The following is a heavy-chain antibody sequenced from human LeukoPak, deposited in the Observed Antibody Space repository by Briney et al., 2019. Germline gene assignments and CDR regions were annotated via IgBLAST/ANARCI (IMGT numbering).Heavy chain of an antibody. Sequence: GGSLRLSCAASGFSISSHSMNWVRQAPGKGLEWVSSISSNSRFIYYPDSLEGRFTVSRDNAKNSLFLQMNGLRAEDTAVYYCAKSLTASVDCFDPWGQGTLVTVPS. CDR2: ISSNSRFI. CDR1: GFSISSHS. D-gene: IGHD5-12*01. CDR3: AKSLTASVDCFDP. V-gene: IGHV3-21*01. J-gene: IGHJ5*02.